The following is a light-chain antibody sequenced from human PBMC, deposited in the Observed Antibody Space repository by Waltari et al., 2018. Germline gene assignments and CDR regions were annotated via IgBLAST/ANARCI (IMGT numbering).Light chain of an antibody. CDR3: QQYGSSPLT. CDR2: GAS. J-gene: IGKJ4*01. Sequence: RASQSVSCNYLGWYQQKPGQPPRLLIYGASSRATGIPDRFSGSGSGTDFTLTISRLEPEDFAVYYCQQYGSSPLTFGGGTKVEIK. CDR1: QSVSCNY. V-gene: IGKV3-20*01.